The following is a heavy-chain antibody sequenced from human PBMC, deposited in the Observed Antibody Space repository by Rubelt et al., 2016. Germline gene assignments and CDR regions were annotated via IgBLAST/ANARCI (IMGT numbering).Heavy chain of an antibody. D-gene: IGHD1-20*01. J-gene: IGHJ4*02. V-gene: IGHV1-46*01. CDR2: ISPSGGST. CDR3: ARVGIIGTLGYFDY. CDR1: GYTFISYN. Sequence: SGAEVKKPGASVKVSCKASGYTFISYNMHWVRQAPRQGPEWMGGISPSGGSTRYAQKFQGRVTMTRDTSTSPVFMELSSLRSEDTAVYYCARVGIIGTLGYFDYWGQGTLVTVSS.